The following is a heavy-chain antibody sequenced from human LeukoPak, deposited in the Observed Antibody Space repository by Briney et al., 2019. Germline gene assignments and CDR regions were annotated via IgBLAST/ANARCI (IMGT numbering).Heavy chain of an antibody. V-gene: IGHV3-15*01. CDR3: TTLEDLINY. CDR2: IKSKTDGGTT. J-gene: IGHJ4*02. CDR1: GYTFSRYA. Sequence: GGSLRLSCAGSGYTFSRYAMGWVRQAPGKGLEWVGRIKSKTDGGTTDYAAPVEGRFTISRDDSKNTLYLQMNSLKTEDAAVYYCTTLEDLINYWGQGTLVTVSS. D-gene: IGHD3-16*01.